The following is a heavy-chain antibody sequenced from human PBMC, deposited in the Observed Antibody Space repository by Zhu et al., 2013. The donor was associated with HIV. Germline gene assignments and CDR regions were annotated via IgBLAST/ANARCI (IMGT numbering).Heavy chain of an antibody. CDR2: INHSGST. D-gene: IGHD3-9*01. Sequence: QVQLQQWGAGLLKPSETLSLTCAVYGGSFSGYYWSWIRQPPGKGLEWIGEINHSGSTNYNPSLKSRVTISVDTSKNQFSLKLSSVTAADTAVYYCARARLGTGYYSTNFDYWGQGPWSPSP. J-gene: IGHJ4*02. V-gene: IGHV4-34*01. CDR3: ARARLGTGYYSTNFDY. CDR1: GGSFSGYY.